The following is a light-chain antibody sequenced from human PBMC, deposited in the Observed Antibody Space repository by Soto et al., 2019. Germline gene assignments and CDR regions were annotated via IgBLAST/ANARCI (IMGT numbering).Light chain of an antibody. Sequence: QSALNQPPSVSGSPGQSVTISGTGPSSDVVNNNRVTWYQHHPGTAPKLMIYEVSNRPSWVPDRFFGSKSGNTAFLTISGLQTEDEADYYCSLYTSRSAYVFGTGTKLTVL. CDR1: SSDVVNNNR. J-gene: IGLJ1*01. V-gene: IGLV2-18*01. CDR2: EVS. CDR3: SLYTSRSAYV.